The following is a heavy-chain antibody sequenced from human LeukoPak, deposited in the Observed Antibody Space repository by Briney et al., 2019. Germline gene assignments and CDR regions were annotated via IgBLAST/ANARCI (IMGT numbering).Heavy chain of an antibody. CDR1: GFTFSSYG. D-gene: IGHD3-22*01. CDR3: AKDSYYYDSSGYYEGPGVFDY. Sequence: PGGSLRLFCAASGFTFSSYGMHWVRQAPGKGLEWVAVISYDGSNKYYADSVKGRFTISRDNSKNTLYLQMNSLRAEDTAVYYCAKDSYYYDSSGYYEGPGVFDYWGQGTLVTVSS. V-gene: IGHV3-30*18. CDR2: ISYDGSNK. J-gene: IGHJ4*02.